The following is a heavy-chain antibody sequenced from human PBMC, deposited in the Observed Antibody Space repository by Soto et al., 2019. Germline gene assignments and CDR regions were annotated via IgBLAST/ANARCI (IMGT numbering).Heavy chain of an antibody. J-gene: IGHJ1*01. Sequence: QVHLQESGPGLVKPSETLSLTCTVSGASVSSDGYYWIWIRQPPGKGLEWMGYVYPSGRTNYNPSLRSRFTMSMDTSKNPFSLKLTSLTAADTALYYCARGDKLLLYWGQGTLVTVSS. V-gene: IGHV4-61*08. CDR3: ARGDKLLLY. D-gene: IGHD2-15*01. CDR1: GASVSSDGYY. CDR2: VYPSGRT.